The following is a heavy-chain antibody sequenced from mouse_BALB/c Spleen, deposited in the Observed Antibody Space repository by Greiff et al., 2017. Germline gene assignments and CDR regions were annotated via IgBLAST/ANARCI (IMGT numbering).Heavy chain of an antibody. Sequence: VQLQQPGAELVKPGASVKLSCKASGYTFTSYWMHWVKQRPGQGLEWIGEINPSNGRTNYNEKFKSKATLTVDKSSSTAYMQLSSLTSEDSAVYYCARGGLPGMDYWGQGTSVTVSS. D-gene: IGHD3-1*01. CDR3: ARGGLPGMDY. CDR1: GYTFTSYW. CDR2: INPSNGRT. V-gene: IGHV1S81*02. J-gene: IGHJ4*01.